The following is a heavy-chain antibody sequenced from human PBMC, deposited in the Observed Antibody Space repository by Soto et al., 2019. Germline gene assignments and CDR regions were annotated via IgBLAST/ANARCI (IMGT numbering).Heavy chain of an antibody. J-gene: IGHJ4*01. CDR2: TYYRSKWYY. CDR3: ARREQYNGRIFDY. CDR1: GDSVSSNSAG. D-gene: IGHD1-26*01. V-gene: IGHV6-1*01. Sequence: SQTLSLTCAITGDSVSSNSAGWSWVRQSPSRGLEWLGRTYYRSKWYYEYAASVRGRITINPDTSKNQYSLQLNSVTPEDTAVYFCARREQYNGRIFDYWRQATLVTVSS.